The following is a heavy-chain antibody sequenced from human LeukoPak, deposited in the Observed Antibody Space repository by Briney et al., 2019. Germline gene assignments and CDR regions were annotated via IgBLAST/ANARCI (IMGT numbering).Heavy chain of an antibody. CDR2: INPDSGGT. D-gene: IGHD4-17*01. V-gene: IGHV1-2*02. CDR3: ARARGPRNYGDYVGASDI. CDR1: GYTFMGYF. J-gene: IGHJ3*02. Sequence: ASVKVSCKASGYTFMGYFIHWVRQAPGQGLEWMGWINPDSGGTNYAQNFQGRVTMTRDTSITTGYMELSRLGSDDTAVYYCARARGPRNYGDYVGASDIWGQGTMISVSS.